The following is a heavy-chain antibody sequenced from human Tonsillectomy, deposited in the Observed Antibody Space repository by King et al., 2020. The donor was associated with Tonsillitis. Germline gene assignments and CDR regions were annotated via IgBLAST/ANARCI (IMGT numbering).Heavy chain of an antibody. Sequence: VQLVESGGGLVKPGGSLRLSCVGSGYTFSNPWMNWVRQAPGKGLEWVGRIERIEHGGTTYHAAPLKGTITISRDESRNTLYLQLNSLKSEDTGVYYCNAGLVGNTGGMDVWGQGTTVTVSS. CDR2: IERIEHGGTT. CDR3: NAGLVGNTGGMDV. CDR1: GYTFSNPW. V-gene: IGHV3-15*04. J-gene: IGHJ6*02. D-gene: IGHD1-26*01.